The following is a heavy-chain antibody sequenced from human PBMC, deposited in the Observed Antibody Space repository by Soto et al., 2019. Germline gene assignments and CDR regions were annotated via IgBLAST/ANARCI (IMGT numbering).Heavy chain of an antibody. J-gene: IGHJ5*02. CDR2: IYHSGST. V-gene: IGHV4-30-2*01. CDR3: ARVPSP. Sequence: QLQLQGSGSGLVKPSQTLSLTCAVFGGSISSGGYSWSWIRQPPGKGLEWIGYIYHSGSTYYNPSLKSRVTISVDRSKNQFSLKLSSVTAADTAVYYCARVPSPWGQGTLVTVSS. CDR1: GGSISSGGYS.